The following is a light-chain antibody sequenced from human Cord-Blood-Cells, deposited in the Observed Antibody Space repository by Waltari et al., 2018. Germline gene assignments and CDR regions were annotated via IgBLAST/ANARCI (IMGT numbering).Light chain of an antibody. CDR2: SNN. Sequence: QSVMPHPPHASGTPEQRVTTACSRSRSQTGRNTVNWYQQLPGTAPKHLIYSNNQRPSGVPDRFSGSKSGTSASLAISGLQSEDEADYYCAAWDDSLNARVFGGGTKLTVL. CDR1: RSQTGRNT. CDR3: AAWDDSLNARV. V-gene: IGLV1-44*01. J-gene: IGLJ3*02.